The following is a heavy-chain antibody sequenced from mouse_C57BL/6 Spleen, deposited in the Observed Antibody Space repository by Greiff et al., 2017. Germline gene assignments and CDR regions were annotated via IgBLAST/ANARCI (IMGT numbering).Heavy chain of an antibody. Sequence: EVKLMESGPGLVKPSQSLSLTCSVTGYSITSGYYWNWIRQFPGNKLEWMGYISYDGSNNYNPSLKNLISITRDTSKNQFFLKLNSVTTEDTATYYCVNYYDYVNWYFDVWGTGTTVTVSS. CDR3: VNYYDYVNWYFDV. D-gene: IGHD2-4*01. CDR2: ISYDGSN. J-gene: IGHJ1*03. V-gene: IGHV3-6*01. CDR1: GYSITSGYY.